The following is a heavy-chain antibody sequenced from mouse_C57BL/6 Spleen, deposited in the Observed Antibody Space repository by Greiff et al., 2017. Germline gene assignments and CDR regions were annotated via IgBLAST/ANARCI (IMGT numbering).Heavy chain of an antibody. CDR3: ARDGDYDPFAY. D-gene: IGHD2-4*01. CDR2: ISYDGSN. Sequence: EVKLKESGPGLVKPSQSLSLTCSVTGYSITSGYYWNWIRQFPGNKLEWMGYISYDGSNNYNPSLKNRISITRYTSKNQFFLKLNSVTTEDTATYYCARDGDYDPFAYWGQGTLGTVSA. V-gene: IGHV3-6*01. J-gene: IGHJ3*01. CDR1: GYSITSGYY.